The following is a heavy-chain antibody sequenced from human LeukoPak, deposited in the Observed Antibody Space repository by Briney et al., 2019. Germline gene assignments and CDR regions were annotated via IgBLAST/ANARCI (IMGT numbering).Heavy chain of an antibody. V-gene: IGHV3-21*01. Sequence: GGSLRLSCAASGFTFSSYSMNWVRQAPGKGLEWVSSISSSSSYTYYADSVKGRFTISRDNAKNSLYLQMNSLRAEDTAVYYCARRVTAFSSYYYYYMDVWGKGTTVTISS. CDR2: ISSSSSYT. J-gene: IGHJ6*03. CDR3: ARRVTAFSSYYYYYMDV. D-gene: IGHD2-21*02. CDR1: GFTFSSYS.